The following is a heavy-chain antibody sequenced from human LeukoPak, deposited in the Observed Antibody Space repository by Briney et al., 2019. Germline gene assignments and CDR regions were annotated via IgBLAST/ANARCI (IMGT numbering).Heavy chain of an antibody. CDR3: ARGRYGGYDY. V-gene: IGHV1-46*01. CDR2: INPSGGST. D-gene: IGHD6-25*01. J-gene: IGHJ4*02. CDR1: GGTFSSYA. Sequence: GSSVKVSCKASGGTFSSYAISWVRQAPGQGLEWMGIINPSGGSTSYAQKFQGRVTMTRDTSTSTVYMELSSLRSEDTAVYYCARGRYGGYDYWGQGTLVTVSS.